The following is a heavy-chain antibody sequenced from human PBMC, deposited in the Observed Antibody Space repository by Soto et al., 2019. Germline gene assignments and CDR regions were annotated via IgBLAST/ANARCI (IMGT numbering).Heavy chain of an antibody. Sequence: GGSLRLSCTTSGFTFADYTLSWFRQAPGKGLEWLGFIRNKAYGGTTEYAASVKGRFSISRDDSKSIAYLQMNSLKTEDTAVYYCTRDGRYSGYPPPALWGQGTLVTVSS. CDR2: IRNKAYGGTT. CDR1: GFTFADYT. J-gene: IGHJ4*02. V-gene: IGHV3-49*03. D-gene: IGHD5-12*01. CDR3: TRDGRYSGYPPPAL.